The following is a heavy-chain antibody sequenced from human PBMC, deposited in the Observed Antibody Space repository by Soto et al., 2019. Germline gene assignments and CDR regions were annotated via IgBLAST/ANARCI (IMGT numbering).Heavy chain of an antibody. Sequence: GGSLRLSCAASGFTFSSYAMHWVRQAPGKGLEWVAVISYDGSNKYYADSVKGRFTISRDNSKNTLYLQMNSLRAEDTAVYYCARDRLRYNWNDFPYYYYGMDVWGHGTTVTV. V-gene: IGHV3-30-3*01. CDR1: GFTFSSYA. CDR2: ISYDGSNK. J-gene: IGHJ6*02. CDR3: ARDRLRYNWNDFPYYYYGMDV. D-gene: IGHD1-1*01.